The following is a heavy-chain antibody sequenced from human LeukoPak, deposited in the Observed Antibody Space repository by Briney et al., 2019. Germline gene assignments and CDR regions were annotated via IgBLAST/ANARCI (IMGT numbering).Heavy chain of an antibody. CDR1: VGSIRSYY. D-gene: IGHD4-17*01. J-gene: IGHJ5*02. V-gene: IGHV4-59*01. CDR3: ARDQYYGDYHWFGP. CDR2: IYYSGST. Sequence: SETLSLTRPVSVGSIRSYYWSRSRQPPGKGLEGIGYIYYSGSTNYNPSLKSRVTISVDTSKNQFSLKLSSVTAADTAVYYCARDQYYGDYHWFGPWGQGTLVTVSS.